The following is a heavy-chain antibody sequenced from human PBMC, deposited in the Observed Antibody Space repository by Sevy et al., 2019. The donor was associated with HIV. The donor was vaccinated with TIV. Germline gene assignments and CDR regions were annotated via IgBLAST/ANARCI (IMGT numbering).Heavy chain of an antibody. V-gene: IGHV4-4*07. Sequence: SETLSLTCTVSGGSISSYYWSWIRQPAGKGLEWIGRIYTSGSTNYNPSLKSRVTMSVDTSKNQFSLKLSSVTAADTAVYYCARDGTLVATFREYYFDYWGQGTQVTVSS. D-gene: IGHD5-12*01. CDR3: ARDGTLVATFREYYFDY. CDR1: GGSISSYY. CDR2: IYTSGST. J-gene: IGHJ4*02.